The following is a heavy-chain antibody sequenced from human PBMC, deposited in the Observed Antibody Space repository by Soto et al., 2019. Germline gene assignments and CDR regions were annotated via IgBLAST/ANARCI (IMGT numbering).Heavy chain of an antibody. Sequence: GGPQRHCCAASGFTISSHWMSWIRKAPGKGLEWVANIKQDGSEKYYVDSVKGRFTISRDNAKNSLYLQMNSLRAEDTAVYYCAREAMGDFDLLVQGSLVTVSS. CDR1: GFTISSHW. J-gene: IGHJ4*02. V-gene: IGHV3-7*03. CDR2: IKQDGSEK. CDR3: AREAMGDFDL. D-gene: IGHD5-18*01.